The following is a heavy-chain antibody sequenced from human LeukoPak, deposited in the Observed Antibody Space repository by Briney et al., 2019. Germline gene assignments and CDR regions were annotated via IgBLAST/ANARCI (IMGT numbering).Heavy chain of an antibody. V-gene: IGHV3-9*01. Sequence: PGRSLRLSCAASGFTFDDYAMHWVRQAPGKGLEWVSGISWNSGSIGYADSVKGRFTISRDNAKNSLYLQMNSLRAEDTAVYYCARVGGSYWGWFDPWGQGTLVTVSS. D-gene: IGHD1-26*01. CDR3: ARVGGSYWGWFDP. CDR1: GFTFDDYA. J-gene: IGHJ5*02. CDR2: ISWNSGSI.